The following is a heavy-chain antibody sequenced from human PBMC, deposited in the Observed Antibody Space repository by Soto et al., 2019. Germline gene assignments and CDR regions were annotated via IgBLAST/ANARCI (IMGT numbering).Heavy chain of an antibody. J-gene: IGHJ4*02. CDR1: GFTISDHF. D-gene: IGHD5-12*01. CDR3: ARGGNEYRY. CDR2: TKNIGNNYAT. V-gene: IGHV3-72*01. Sequence: EVQVVESGGGLVQPGGSLRLSCAASGFTISDHFIDWVRRAPGKGLEWVGRTKNIGNNYATEYAASVKGRFTISRDDSRNSVDLYMNRLKSEGTAVYFCARGGNEYRYWGQGTLVTVSS.